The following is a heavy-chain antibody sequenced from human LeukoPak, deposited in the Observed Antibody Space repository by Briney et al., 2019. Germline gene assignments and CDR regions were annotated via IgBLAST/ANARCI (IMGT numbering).Heavy chain of an antibody. Sequence: GGSLRLSCAASGLTFSTYSMNWVRQAPGKGLEWVSYISSSSSRTIYYADSVKGRFTISRDNAKNSLYLQMNSLRVEDTAVYYCAREVYSCGSGAEDHYYYMDVWGKGTTVTVSS. CDR3: AREVYSCGSGAEDHYYYMDV. D-gene: IGHD5-18*01. J-gene: IGHJ6*03. CDR2: ISSSSSRTI. V-gene: IGHV3-48*04. CDR1: GLTFSTYS.